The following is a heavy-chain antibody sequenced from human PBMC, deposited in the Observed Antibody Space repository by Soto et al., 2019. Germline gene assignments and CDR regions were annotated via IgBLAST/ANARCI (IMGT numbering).Heavy chain of an antibody. V-gene: IGHV4-59*01. Sequence: SETLSLTCTVSGGSISNYYWSWIRQPPGKGLEWIGYIYYSGSTNYNPSLKSRVTISIDTSKNQFSLKLSSVTTADTAVYYCATVGAVAGIERWIDPWGQGTLVTVSS. CDR3: ATVGAVAGIERWIDP. J-gene: IGHJ5*02. CDR1: GGSISNYY. CDR2: IYYSGST. D-gene: IGHD6-19*01.